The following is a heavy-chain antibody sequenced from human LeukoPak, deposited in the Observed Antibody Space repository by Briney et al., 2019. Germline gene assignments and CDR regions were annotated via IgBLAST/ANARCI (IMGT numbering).Heavy chain of an antibody. Sequence: GGSLRLSCVGSGFTSIAYALTWARQAPGRGLEWVSGISGGGVTTYYADSVKGRFTISRDNSKNTLYLQMNSLRADDTAIYYCARNQQLGGHSYYYYGMDVWGQGTTVTVSS. CDR2: ISGGGVTT. CDR3: ARNQQLGGHSYYYYGMDV. D-gene: IGHD3-16*01. J-gene: IGHJ6*02. CDR1: GFTSIAYA. V-gene: IGHV3-23*01.